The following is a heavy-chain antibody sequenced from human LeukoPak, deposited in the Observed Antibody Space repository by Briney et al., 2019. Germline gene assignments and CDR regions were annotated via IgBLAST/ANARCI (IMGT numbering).Heavy chain of an antibody. CDR3: ARYEVVPAATIDY. J-gene: IGHJ4*02. CDR1: GYSFTSYW. CDR2: IYPGDSHT. V-gene: IGHV5-51*01. D-gene: IGHD2-2*01. Sequence: GESLKISCKGSGYSFTSYWIGWVRQMPGKGLEWMGIIYPGDSHTRSSPSFQGQVTNSADKSLSTADLQWSSLKASDTAMYYCARYEVVPAATIDYWGQGTLVTVSS.